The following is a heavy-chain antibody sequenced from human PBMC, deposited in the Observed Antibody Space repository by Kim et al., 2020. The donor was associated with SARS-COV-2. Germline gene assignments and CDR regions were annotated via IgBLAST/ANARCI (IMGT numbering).Heavy chain of an antibody. CDR2: IVVGSGNT. J-gene: IGHJ6*02. CDR3: AAIVGWYRNNYYYYGMDV. CDR1: GFTFISSA. V-gene: IGHV1-58*02. Sequence: SVKVSCKASGFTFISSAMQWVRQARGQRLEWIGWIVVGSGNTNYAQKFQERVTITRDMSTSTAYMEVSSLRSEDTAVYYCAAIVGWYRNNYYYYGMDVWGQGTTVTVSS. D-gene: IGHD6-19*01.